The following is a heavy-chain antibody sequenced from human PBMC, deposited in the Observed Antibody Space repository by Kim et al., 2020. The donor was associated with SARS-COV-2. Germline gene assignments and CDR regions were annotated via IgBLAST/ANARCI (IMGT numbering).Heavy chain of an antibody. V-gene: IGHV3-21*01. CDR3: ARDANRGYCSGGYSWFDH. D-gene: IGHD2-15*01. Sequence: GGSLRLSCAVSGFTFSHYAMNWVRQAPGKGLEWVASISASSTYIYYADSVQGRYTISRDNAENSLFLQMDSLRVDDTAVYYCARDANRGYCSGGYSWFDHWGQGTLVT. CDR1: GFTFSHYA. CDR2: ISASSTYI. J-gene: IGHJ5*02.